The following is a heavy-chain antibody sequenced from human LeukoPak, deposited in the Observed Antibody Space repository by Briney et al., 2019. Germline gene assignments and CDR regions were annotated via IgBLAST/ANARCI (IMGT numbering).Heavy chain of an antibody. CDR1: GFTVSSNY. Sequence: GGSLRLSCAASGFTVSSNYMGWVRQAPGKGLEWVSVIYSGGDTYYTDSLKGRFTISRDNSKNMIYLEMTSLKAEDTAVYYCAKERNLEIAVAGTIFDYWGQGTLVTVSS. D-gene: IGHD6-19*01. J-gene: IGHJ4*02. CDR2: IYSGGDT. CDR3: AKERNLEIAVAGTIFDY. V-gene: IGHV3-66*01.